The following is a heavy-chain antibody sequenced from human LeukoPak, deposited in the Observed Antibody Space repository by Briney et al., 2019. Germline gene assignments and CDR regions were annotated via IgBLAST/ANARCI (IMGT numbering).Heavy chain of an antibody. CDR1: GFTFSSYA. CDR3: ARVTTFDF. D-gene: IGHD4-11*01. J-gene: IGHJ4*02. V-gene: IGHV3-30-3*01. CDR2: ISYDGSNK. Sequence: GGSLRLSCAASGFTFSSYAMHWVRQAPGKGLEWVAVISYDGSNKYYADSVKGRFTISRDNAKSSLYLQMNSLRAEDTAVYYCARVTTFDFWGQGTLVTVSS.